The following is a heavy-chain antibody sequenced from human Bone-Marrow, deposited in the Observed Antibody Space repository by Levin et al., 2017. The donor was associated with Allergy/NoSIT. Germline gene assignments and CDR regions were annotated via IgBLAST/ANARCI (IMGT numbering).Heavy chain of an antibody. Sequence: ASVKVSCKASGYTFINYHMHWLRQAPGQGLEWMAMINPNGYSTNYAQKFEGRITVTWDTSTSTLYMELSDLRQDDTAVYFCSRGLSMAVARYNWFDRWGQGTLVIVSS. CDR1: GYTFINYH. V-gene: IGHV1-46*01. CDR2: INPNGYST. J-gene: IGHJ5*02. CDR3: SRGLSMAVARYNWFDR. D-gene: IGHD6-19*01.